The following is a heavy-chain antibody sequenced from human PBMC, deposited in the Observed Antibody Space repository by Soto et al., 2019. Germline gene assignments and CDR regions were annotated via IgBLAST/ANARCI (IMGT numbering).Heavy chain of an antibody. D-gene: IGHD3-10*01. V-gene: IGHV1-18*01. CDR3: ARVYKLLGFGDGGWFDS. J-gene: IGHJ5*01. Sequence: QVQLVQSGAEVKKPGASVKVSCKASGYTFTSYGISWVRQAPGQGLEWMGWISAYNGNTNYAQKLQGRVTMTTDTSTSTAYMELRSLRYDDTVVYYCARVYKLLGFGDGGWFDSWGQGTLVTVSS. CDR2: ISAYNGNT. CDR1: GYTFTSYG.